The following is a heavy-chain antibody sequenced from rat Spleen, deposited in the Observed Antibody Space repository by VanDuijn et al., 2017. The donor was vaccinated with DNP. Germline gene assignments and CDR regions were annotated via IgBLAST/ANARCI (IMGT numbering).Heavy chain of an antibody. D-gene: IGHD1-1*01. J-gene: IGHJ2*01. CDR3: ATQEWDY. CDR2: IIYDNSRT. V-gene: IGHV5S10*01. CDR1: GFTFSDYN. Sequence: EVQLVESGGGVVQSGRSLKVSCKASGFTFSDYNMAWVRQAPKKGLEWVAVIIYDNSRTYYRDSVKGRFTISRDNAKSTLYLQMDSLRSEDTATYYCATQEWDYWGQGVMVTVSS.